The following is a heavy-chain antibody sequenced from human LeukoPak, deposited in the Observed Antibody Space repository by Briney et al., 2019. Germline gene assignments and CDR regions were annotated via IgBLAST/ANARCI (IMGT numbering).Heavy chain of an antibody. CDR1: EYSFTSYW. J-gene: IGHJ4*02. CDR3: ARGDSSANLDY. D-gene: IGHD3-22*01. CDR2: IYPGESYS. Sequence: GESLKISCKGSEYSFTSYWIAWVRQMPGKGLEWMGIIYPGESYSRYSPSFQGQVTISADKSISTAYLQWSSLKASDTAMYYCARGDSSANLDYWGQGTLVTVSS. V-gene: IGHV5-51*01.